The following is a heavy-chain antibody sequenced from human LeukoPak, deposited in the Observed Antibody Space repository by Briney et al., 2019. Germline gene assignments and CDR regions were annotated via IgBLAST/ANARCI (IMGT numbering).Heavy chain of an antibody. CDR3: ARIPLYFLEPFDY. Sequence: TSETLSLTCAVYGGSVSGYYWSWIRQPPGKGLEWIGEISRRGRTHYNPSLKGRVTMSVDTSKNQFALEVDSVTAADTAAYYCARIPLYFLEPFDYWGQGILVTVSS. V-gene: IGHV4-34*01. CDR1: GGSVSGYY. CDR2: ISRRGRT. D-gene: IGHD3-3*01. J-gene: IGHJ4*02.